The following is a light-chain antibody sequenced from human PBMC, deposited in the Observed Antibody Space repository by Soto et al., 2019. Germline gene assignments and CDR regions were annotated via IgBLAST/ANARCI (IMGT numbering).Light chain of an antibody. CDR3: QQSYSTPQT. Sequence: DIQMTQSPSSLSASVGDRVTITCRASQSLSSYLNWYQQKPEKAPKLLLYAASSLQSGVPSRFSCSGSGTEFTRTVSSLQPEDFATYYCQQSYSTPQTFGQGTKLEIK. J-gene: IGKJ2*01. CDR2: AAS. V-gene: IGKV1-39*01. CDR1: QSLSSY.